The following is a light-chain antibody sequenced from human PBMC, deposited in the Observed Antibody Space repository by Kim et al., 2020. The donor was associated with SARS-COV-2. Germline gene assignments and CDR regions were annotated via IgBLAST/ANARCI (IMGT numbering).Light chain of an antibody. CDR3: CSYAGSYIWV. Sequence: GQAVTIACTGTSSDVGGYKYVSWYQHHPGKAPKLMISDASNRPSGVPDRFSGSKSGNTASLTISGLQAEHEADYYCCSYAGSYIWVFGGGTKVTVL. J-gene: IGLJ3*02. CDR2: DAS. V-gene: IGLV2-11*01. CDR1: SSDVGGYKY.